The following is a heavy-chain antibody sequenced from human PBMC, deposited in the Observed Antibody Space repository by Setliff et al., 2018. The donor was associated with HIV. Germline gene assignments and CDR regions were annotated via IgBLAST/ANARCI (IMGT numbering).Heavy chain of an antibody. V-gene: IGHV4-4*09. CDR2: IYSSGST. CDR1: GGSLSGYY. J-gene: IGHJ4*02. D-gene: IGHD3-10*01. CDR3: ARAYFGSGIYY. Sequence: SETLSLTCAVYGGSLSGYYWSWIRQPPGKGLEWLGHIYSSGSTNYNPSLKSRVTISVDTSKNQFSLKLSSVTAADTAVYYCARAYFGSGIYYWGQGTLVTVSS.